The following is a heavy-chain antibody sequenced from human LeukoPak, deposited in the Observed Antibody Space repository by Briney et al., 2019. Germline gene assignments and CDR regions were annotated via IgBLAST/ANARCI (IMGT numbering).Heavy chain of an antibody. CDR3: ARVIGYGDYVHYYYYYMDV. D-gene: IGHD4-17*01. J-gene: IGHJ6*03. V-gene: IGHV4-59*01. CDR1: TGSISGFY. CDR2: IYRGGST. Sequence: PSETLSLTCTVSTGSISGFYWSWIRQPPGKGLEWIGYIYRGGSTNYNPSLKSRVTISVDTSKNQFSLKLSSVTAADTAVYYCARVIGYGDYVHYYYYYMDVWGKGTTVTVSS.